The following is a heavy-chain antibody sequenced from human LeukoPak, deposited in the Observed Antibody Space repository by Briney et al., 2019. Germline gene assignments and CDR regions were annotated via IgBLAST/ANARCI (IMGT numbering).Heavy chain of an antibody. CDR1: GYSISSGYY. CDR3: ARVGSGQEQEPYYYYYYYMDV. V-gene: IGHV4-38-2*01. Sequence: SETLSLTCAVSGYSISSGYYWGWIRQPPGKGLEWIGSIYYSGSTYYNPSLKSRVTISVDTSKNQFSLKLSSVTAADTAVYYCARVGSGQEQEPYYYYYYYMDVWGKGTTVTASS. D-gene: IGHD1-14*01. CDR2: IYYSGST. J-gene: IGHJ6*03.